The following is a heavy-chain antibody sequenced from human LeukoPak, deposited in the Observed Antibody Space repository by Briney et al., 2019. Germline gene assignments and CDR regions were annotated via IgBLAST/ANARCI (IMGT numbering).Heavy chain of an antibody. CDR3: ARAGARTKIDY. CDR2: IYYSGST. CDR1: GGSISSSSYY. D-gene: IGHD2-2*01. V-gene: IGHV4-39*07. J-gene: IGHJ4*02. Sequence: SETQSLTCTVSGGSISSSSYYWGWIRQPPGKGLEWIGSIYYSGSTYYNPSLKSRVTISVDTSKNQFSLKLSSVTAADTAVYYCARAGARTKIDYWGQGTLVTVSS.